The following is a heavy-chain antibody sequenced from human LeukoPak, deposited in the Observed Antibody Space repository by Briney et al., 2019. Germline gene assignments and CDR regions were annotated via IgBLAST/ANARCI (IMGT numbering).Heavy chain of an antibody. CDR3: ARVEAAHQSLDYYYGMDV. J-gene: IGHJ6*02. V-gene: IGHV1-46*01. D-gene: IGHD2-15*01. CDR1: GYTFTGYY. Sequence: ASVKVSCKASGYTFTGYYMHWVRQAPGQGLEWVGIINPSGGSTSYAQKFQGRVTMTRDTSTSTVYMELSSLRSEDTAVYYCARVEAAHQSLDYYYGMDVWGQGTTVTVSS. CDR2: INPSGGST.